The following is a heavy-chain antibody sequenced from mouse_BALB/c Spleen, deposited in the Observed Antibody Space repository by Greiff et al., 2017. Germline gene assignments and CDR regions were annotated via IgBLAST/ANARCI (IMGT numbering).Heavy chain of an antibody. CDR1: GYSITSDYA. CDR2: ISYSGST. J-gene: IGHJ2*01. Sequence: EVQLQQSGPGLVKPSQSLSLTCTVTGYSITSDYAWNWIRQFPGNKLEWMGYISYSGSTSYNPSLKSRISITRDTSKNQFFLQLNSVTTEDTATYYCARHFDYWGQGTTLTVSS. V-gene: IGHV3-2*02. CDR3: ARHFDY.